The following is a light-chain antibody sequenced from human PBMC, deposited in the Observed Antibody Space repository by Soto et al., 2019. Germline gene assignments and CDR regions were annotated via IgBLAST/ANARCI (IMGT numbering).Light chain of an antibody. CDR3: QQYGSSPYT. CDR1: QSVRFNY. J-gene: IGKJ2*01. CDR2: DAS. V-gene: IGKV3D-20*01. Sequence: EIVLTQSPGTLSLSPGERATLSCGASQSVRFNYLAWYQQKVGLAPRLLIYDASRRATGTPDRFSGSGSGTDFTLTISRLEPEDFAVYLCQQYGSSPYTFGQGTNLEIK.